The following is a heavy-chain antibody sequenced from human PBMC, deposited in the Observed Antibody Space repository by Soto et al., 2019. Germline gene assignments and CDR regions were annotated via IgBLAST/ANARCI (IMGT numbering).Heavy chain of an antibody. J-gene: IGHJ4*02. CDR3: ARDKISGLYDY. CDR1: GGSFSGYY. D-gene: IGHD5-12*01. V-gene: IGHV4-34*01. CDR2: INHSGST. Sequence: SETLSLTCAVYGGSFSGYYWTWIRQPPGTGLEGIGEINHSGSTNYNPSLKSRVTISVDTSKNQFSLKLTSVPAADPAVYYCARDKISGLYDYWGRGTLVIVSS.